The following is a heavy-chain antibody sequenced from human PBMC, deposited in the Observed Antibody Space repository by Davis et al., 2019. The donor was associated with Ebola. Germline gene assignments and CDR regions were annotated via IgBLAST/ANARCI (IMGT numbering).Heavy chain of an antibody. V-gene: IGHV1-8*03. D-gene: IGHD4/OR15-4a*01. J-gene: IGHJ6*02. CDR3: ARALTSYYGMDV. CDR2: MNPKTNKT. Sequence: ASVKVSCKASGYTFTRYDINWVRQATGQGLEWMGWMNPKTNKTAYAQKFQGRVTITRDTSTSTAYMELSSLTSEDTAVYFCARALTSYYGMDVWGQGTTVTVAS. CDR1: GYTFTRYD.